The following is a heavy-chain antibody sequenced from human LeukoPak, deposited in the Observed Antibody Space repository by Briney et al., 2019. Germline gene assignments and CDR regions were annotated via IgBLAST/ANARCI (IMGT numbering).Heavy chain of an antibody. CDR3: ARDPTYYDFWSGYYNYYYGMDV. CDR1: GFPFSSYW. J-gene: IGHJ6*02. CDR2: IKQDGSEK. Sequence: GSLSLSCAASGFPFSSYWMSWVRPAPGKGLEWVANIKQDGSEKYYVDSVKGRFTISRDNAKNSLYLQMNSLRAEDTAVYYCARDPTYYDFWSGYYNYYYGMDVWGQGTTVTVSS. D-gene: IGHD3-3*01. V-gene: IGHV3-7*01.